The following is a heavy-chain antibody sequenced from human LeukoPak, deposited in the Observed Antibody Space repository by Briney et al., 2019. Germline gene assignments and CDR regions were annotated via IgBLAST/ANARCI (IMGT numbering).Heavy chain of an antibody. J-gene: IGHJ6*02. CDR1: GFTFSSYW. CDR2: IKQDGSEK. D-gene: IGHD6-19*01. V-gene: IGHV3-7*01. Sequence: PGGSLRLSCSASGFTFSSYWMSWVRQAPGKGLEWVANIKQDGSEKYYVDSVKGRFTISRDNAKNSLYLQMNSLRAEDTAVYYCARVDGGWYYYYYGMDVWGQGTTVTVSS. CDR3: ARVDGGWYYYYYGMDV.